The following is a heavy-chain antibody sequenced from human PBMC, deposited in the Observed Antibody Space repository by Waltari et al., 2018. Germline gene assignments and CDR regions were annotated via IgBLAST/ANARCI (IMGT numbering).Heavy chain of an antibody. Sequence: QVQLVQSGAEVKKPGSSVKVSCKASGVTFSSYAISWLGQAPGQGLEWMGGIIPIFGTANYAQKLQGRVTITADESTSTAYMELSSLRSEDTAVYYCARGGLEGDAFDIWGQGTMVTVSS. D-gene: IGHD3-16*01. CDR3: ARGGLEGDAFDI. CDR1: GVTFSSYA. V-gene: IGHV1-69*12. J-gene: IGHJ3*02. CDR2: IIPIFGTA.